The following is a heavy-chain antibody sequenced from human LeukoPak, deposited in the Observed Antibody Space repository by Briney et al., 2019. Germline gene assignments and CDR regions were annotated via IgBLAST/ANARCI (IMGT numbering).Heavy chain of an antibody. Sequence: SETLSLTCAVYGESFSAYFWNWIRQAPGKPLEYIGEINHRGSPHYNPSLKTRVTLSVDTSKKQFSLKLTSVTAADTAVYFCARGSSFDGYCSAGACDAGYYDSWGQGTPVTVSS. J-gene: IGHJ4*02. D-gene: IGHD2-15*01. CDR1: GESFSAYF. V-gene: IGHV4-34*01. CDR2: INHRGSP. CDR3: ARGSSFDGYCSAGACDAGYYDS.